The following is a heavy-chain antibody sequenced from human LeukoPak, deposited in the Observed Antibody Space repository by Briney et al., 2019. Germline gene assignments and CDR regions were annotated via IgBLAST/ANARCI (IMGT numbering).Heavy chain of an antibody. CDR2: ISAYNGNT. CDR1: GYTFTSYG. Sequence: ASVKVSCKASGYTFTSYGISWVRQAPGQGLEWMGWISAYNGNTNYAQELQGRVTMTTDTSTSTAYMELRSLRSDDTAVYYCARVDGDYYDSSGYPDYWGQGTLVTVSS. CDR3: ARVDGDYYDSSGYPDY. J-gene: IGHJ4*02. V-gene: IGHV1-18*01. D-gene: IGHD3-22*01.